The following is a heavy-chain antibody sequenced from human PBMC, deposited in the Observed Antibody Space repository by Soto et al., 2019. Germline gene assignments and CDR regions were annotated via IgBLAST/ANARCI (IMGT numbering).Heavy chain of an antibody. CDR3: AKWLGYGDH. V-gene: IGHV3-23*01. J-gene: IGHJ1*01. CDR1: GFSFSTYG. D-gene: IGHD4-17*01. Sequence: EVQLLDSGGGLVQPGGSLRLSCVVSGFSFSTYGVTWVRQAPGKGLECVSGVSGGSGTTHYADSVKGRFTITGVTSKNTVYLQMNSLRVEDTAVYYRAKWLGYGDHWGEGTLVPVYS. CDR2: VSGGSGTT.